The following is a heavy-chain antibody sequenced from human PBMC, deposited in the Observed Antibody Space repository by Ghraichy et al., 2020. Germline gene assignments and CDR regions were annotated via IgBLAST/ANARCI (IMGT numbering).Heavy chain of an antibody. CDR1: GFTVSSNY. CDR3: AREMERLGSWFDP. J-gene: IGHJ5*02. D-gene: IGHD1-1*01. V-gene: IGHV3-66*01. Sequence: LSLTCAASGFTVSSNYMSWVRQAPGKGLEWVSVIYSGGSTYYADSVKGRFTISRDNSKITLYLQMNSLRAEDTAVYYCAREMERLGSWFDPWGQGTLVTVSS. CDR2: IYSGGST.